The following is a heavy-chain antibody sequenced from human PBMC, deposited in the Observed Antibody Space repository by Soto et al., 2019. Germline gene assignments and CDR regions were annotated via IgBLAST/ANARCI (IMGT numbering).Heavy chain of an antibody. J-gene: IGHJ4*01. Sequence: QVQLQESGPGLVKPSGTLSLTCAVSGFSISSHDWWTWVRHPPGKGLEWIGESHQSVNTHYNSSLESRVTISVDKSKNQFSLKLTSVTVADTSVYYCATSDSSRFYWGHGTPVTVSS. CDR1: GFSISSHDW. CDR2: SHQSVNT. CDR3: ATSDSSRFY. D-gene: IGHD6-13*01. V-gene: IGHV4-4*02.